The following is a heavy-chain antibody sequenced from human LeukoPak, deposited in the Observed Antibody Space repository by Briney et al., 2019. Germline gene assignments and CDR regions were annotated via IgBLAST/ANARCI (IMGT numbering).Heavy chain of an antibody. CDR3: ARSEGSFCSGANCHAFDI. CDR1: GYSISSGYY. Sequence: SETLSLTCAVSGYSISSGYYWGWIRQPPGKGLEWIGSIYHSGSTYYNPSLKSRVTISVDTSKNQFSLKLGSVTAADTALYYCARSEGSFCSGANCHAFDIWGQGAMVTVSS. V-gene: IGHV4-38-2*01. D-gene: IGHD2-15*01. CDR2: IYHSGST. J-gene: IGHJ3*02.